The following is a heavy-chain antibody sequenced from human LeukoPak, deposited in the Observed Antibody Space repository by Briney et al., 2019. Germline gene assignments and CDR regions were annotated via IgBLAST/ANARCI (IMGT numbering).Heavy chain of an antibody. D-gene: IGHD2-8*02. CDR1: GFSFGTYS. V-gene: IGHV3-33*01. CDR2: IWYDGSNE. Sequence: PGGSLRLSCVVSGFSFGTYSMHWARQVPGKGLEWVAVIWYDGSNEDYADSVKGRFTISRDNSKNTLYLQMSSLRAEDTAVYYCTRDLVLVTRKLDFWGQGTLVTVSS. CDR3: TRDLVLVTRKLDF. J-gene: IGHJ4*02.